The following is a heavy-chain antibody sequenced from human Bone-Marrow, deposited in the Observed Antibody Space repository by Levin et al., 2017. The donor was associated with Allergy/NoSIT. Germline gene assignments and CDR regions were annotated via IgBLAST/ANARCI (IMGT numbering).Heavy chain of an antibody. CDR3: AREPAAAGQDYFDY. J-gene: IGHJ4*02. CDR1: GFTFSSYW. CDR2: INSDGSST. D-gene: IGHD6-13*01. Sequence: GGSLRLSCAASGFTFSSYWMHWVRQAPGKGLVWVSRINSDGSSTSYADSVKGRFTISRDNAKNTLYLQMNSLRAEDTAVYYCAREPAAAGQDYFDYWGQGTLVTVSS. V-gene: IGHV3-74*01.